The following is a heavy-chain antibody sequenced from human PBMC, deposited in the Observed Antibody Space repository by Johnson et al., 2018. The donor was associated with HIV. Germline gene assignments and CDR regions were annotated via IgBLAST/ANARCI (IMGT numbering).Heavy chain of an antibody. Sequence: VQLVESGGGLVQPGGSLRLSCAASGFTVSSNYMSWVRQAPGKGLDWVSVIYSGGSTYYADSLKDRFTISRDNSKNTLYLHMNSLMAEDTAVYYCAREEGGYYVSSGYYYVVAFDIWGQGTMVTVSS. J-gene: IGHJ3*02. CDR2: IYSGGST. V-gene: IGHV3-66*01. D-gene: IGHD3-22*01. CDR1: GFTVSSNY. CDR3: AREEGGYYVSSGYYYVVAFDI.